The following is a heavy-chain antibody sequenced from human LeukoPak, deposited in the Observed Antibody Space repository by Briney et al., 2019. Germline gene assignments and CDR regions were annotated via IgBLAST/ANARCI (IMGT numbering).Heavy chain of an antibody. J-gene: IGHJ3*02. CDR1: GFTFSNYD. Sequence: PGGSLRLSCAASGFTFSNYDMNWVRQAPGKGLEWVSVIADSGGASNYADSVKGRFTISRDNSKSTLYLQMDSLRAEDTAVYYCARWVGATWAFDIWGQGTMVTVSS. V-gene: IGHV3-23*01. CDR3: ARWVGATWAFDI. CDR2: IADSGGAS. D-gene: IGHD1-26*01.